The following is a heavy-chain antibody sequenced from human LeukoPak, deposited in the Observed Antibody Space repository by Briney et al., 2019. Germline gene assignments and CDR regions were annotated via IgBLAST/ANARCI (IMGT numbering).Heavy chain of an antibody. V-gene: IGHV4-39*07. CDR1: GGSISSSSYY. J-gene: IGHJ4*02. Sequence: SETLSLTCTVSGGSISSSSYYWGWIRQPPGKGVEWIGSIYYSGSTYYNPSLKSRVTISVDTSKNQFSLKLSSVTAADTAVYYCAREDMVRGAIDYWGQGTLVTVSS. CDR3: AREDMVRGAIDY. CDR2: IYYSGST. D-gene: IGHD3-10*01.